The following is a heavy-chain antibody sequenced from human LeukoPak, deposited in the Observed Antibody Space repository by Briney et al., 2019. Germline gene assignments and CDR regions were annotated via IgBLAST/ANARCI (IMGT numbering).Heavy chain of an antibody. D-gene: IGHD1-14*01. V-gene: IGHV3-23*01. J-gene: IGHJ4*02. CDR2: ISSSGFDT. Sequence: GGSLRLSCAASGFTFSSYAMSWVRQAPGKGLEWVSGISSSGFDTPYADSVKGRFTLSRDNSRNTLYLQMNSLRVEDTAIYYCARKDSGHNPFDFWGQGTLVTVSS. CDR1: GFTFSSYA. CDR3: ARKDSGHNPFDF.